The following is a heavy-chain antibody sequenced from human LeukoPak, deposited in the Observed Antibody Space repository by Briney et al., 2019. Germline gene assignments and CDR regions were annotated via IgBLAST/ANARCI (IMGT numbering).Heavy chain of an antibody. CDR3: ARERPTGWYFDY. D-gene: IGHD6-19*01. J-gene: IGHJ4*02. CDR2: IYHSGST. V-gene: IGHV4-31*02. Sequence: LRLSCAASGFTFSSYAMSWVRQAPGKGLEWIGYIYHSGSTSYNPSLKSRVSISVDTSKNQFSLNLSSATAADTAVYYCARERPTGWYFDYWGQGTLVTVSS. CDR1: GFTFSSYA.